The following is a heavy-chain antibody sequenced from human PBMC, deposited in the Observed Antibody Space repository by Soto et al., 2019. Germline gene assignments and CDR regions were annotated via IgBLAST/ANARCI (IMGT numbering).Heavy chain of an antibody. V-gene: IGHV4-34*01. CDR2: INPDGAT. Sequence: SETLSLTWAVYGGSFSSYYWDWVRQPPGKGLEWIGEINPDGATNYTPSLRGRVTISIDTSRNQFSLKLSSVTAADTAVYYCARGQRSDAFFDYWGQGALVTVSS. CDR1: GGSFSSYY. J-gene: IGHJ4*02. CDR3: ARGQRSDAFFDY.